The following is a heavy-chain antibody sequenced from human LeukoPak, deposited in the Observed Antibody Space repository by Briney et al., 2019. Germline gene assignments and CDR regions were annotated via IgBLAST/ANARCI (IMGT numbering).Heavy chain of an antibody. J-gene: IGHJ6*02. Sequence: GGSLRLSCAASEFTFSRHWMSWVRQAPGKGLEWVSVIYTGGSIYYADSVKGRFTISRDNSKNTLYLQMNSLRAEDTAVYYCARERYFDWSHGMDVWGQGTTVTVSS. CDR3: ARERYFDWSHGMDV. V-gene: IGHV3-53*01. CDR1: EFTFSRHW. D-gene: IGHD3-9*01. CDR2: IYTGGSI.